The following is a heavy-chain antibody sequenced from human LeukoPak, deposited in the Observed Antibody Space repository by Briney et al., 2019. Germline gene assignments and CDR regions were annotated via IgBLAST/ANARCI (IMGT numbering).Heavy chain of an antibody. CDR1: GYTFTSYG. Sequence: ASVKVSCKASGYTFTSYGISWVRQAPGQGLEWMGWISTYNGNTNYAQKLQGRVTMTTDTSTSTAYMELRSLRSDDTAVYYCARGPSGCGSTSCYLDYWGQGTLVTASS. V-gene: IGHV1-18*01. J-gene: IGHJ4*02. D-gene: IGHD2-2*01. CDR3: ARGPSGCGSTSCYLDY. CDR2: ISTYNGNT.